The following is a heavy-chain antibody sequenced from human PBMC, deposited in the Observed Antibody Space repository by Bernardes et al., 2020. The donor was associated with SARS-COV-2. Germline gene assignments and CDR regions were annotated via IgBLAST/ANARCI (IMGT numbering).Heavy chain of an antibody. Sequence: GGSLRLSCAASGFTFSSYTMNWVRQAPGKGLEWISSISTSSSYISYSDSVRGRFTISRDNAKNSVSLQMNSLRAEDTAVYYCARVDFSNLYYFDYWGQGTPVTASS. CDR1: GFTFSSYT. D-gene: IGHD4-4*01. V-gene: IGHV3-21*06. CDR3: ARVDFSNLYYFDY. J-gene: IGHJ4*02. CDR2: ISTSSSYI.